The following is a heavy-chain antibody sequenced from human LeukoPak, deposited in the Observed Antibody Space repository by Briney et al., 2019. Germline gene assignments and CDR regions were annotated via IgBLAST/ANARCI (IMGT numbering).Heavy chain of an antibody. CDR1: GFTVSSNY. Sequence: GGSLRLSCAASGFTVSSNYMSWVRQAPGKGLEWVSVIYSGGSTYYADSVKGRFTISRDNSKNTLYLQMNSLRAEDTAVYYCARAPGFVAYQLGWFDPWGQGTLVTVSS. D-gene: IGHD3-10*01. J-gene: IGHJ5*02. V-gene: IGHV3-53*01. CDR2: IYSGGST. CDR3: ARAPGFVAYQLGWFDP.